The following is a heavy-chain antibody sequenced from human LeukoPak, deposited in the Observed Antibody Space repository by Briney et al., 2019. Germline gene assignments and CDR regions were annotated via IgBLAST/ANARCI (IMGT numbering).Heavy chain of an antibody. V-gene: IGHV3-49*03. CDR3: TRSIYWDSYSYGYHY. Sequence: GGSLRLSCTASGFTFGDYAMSWFRQAPGKGLEWVGFIRSKAYGGTTEYAASVKGRFTISRDDSKSIAYLQMNSLKTEDTAVYYCTRSIYWDSYSYGYHYWGQGTLVTVSS. J-gene: IGHJ4*02. CDR2: IRSKAYGGTT. CDR1: GFTFGDYA. D-gene: IGHD5-18*01.